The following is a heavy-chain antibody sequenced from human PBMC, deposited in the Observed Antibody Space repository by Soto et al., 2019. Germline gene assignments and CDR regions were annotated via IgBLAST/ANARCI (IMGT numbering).Heavy chain of an antibody. J-gene: IGHJ6*02. CDR2: ISSTSSTK. D-gene: IGHD3-10*01. Sequence: GGSLRLSCAVSGFTFSSHAMTWVRQAPGKGLEWVSFISSTSSTKDYADSVKGRFTISRDNAKNSVYLQMNSLRDGDTAVYYCARRITMVRGPYYYYGMDVWGQGTMVTVSS. V-gene: IGHV3-48*02. CDR3: ARRITMVRGPYYYYGMDV. CDR1: GFTFSSHA.